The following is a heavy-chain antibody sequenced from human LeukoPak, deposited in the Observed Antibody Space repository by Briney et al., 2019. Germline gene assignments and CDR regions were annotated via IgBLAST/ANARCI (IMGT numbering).Heavy chain of an antibody. Sequence: ASVKVSCKASGYTFTGYYMHWMRQAPGQGLEWMGWINPNSGSTNYAQKFQGRVTMTRDTSISTAYMELSRLRSDDTAVYYCATVRSIAVTGTVFDYWGQGTLVTVSS. D-gene: IGHD6-13*01. CDR2: INPNSGST. V-gene: IGHV1-2*02. CDR3: ATVRSIAVTGTVFDY. J-gene: IGHJ4*02. CDR1: GYTFTGYY.